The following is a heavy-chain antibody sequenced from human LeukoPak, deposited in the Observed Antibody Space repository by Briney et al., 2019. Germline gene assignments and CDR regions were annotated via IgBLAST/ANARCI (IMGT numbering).Heavy chain of an antibody. CDR1: GYTFTSYG. CDR3: AKDFRDGFGELSFDS. CDR2: ISAYNGNT. D-gene: IGHD3-10*01. V-gene: IGHV1-18*01. J-gene: IGHJ4*02. Sequence: ASVKVSCKASGYTFTSYGISWVRQAPGQGLEWMGWISAYNGNTNYAQKLQGRVTMTTDTSTSTAYMELRSLRSDDTAVYYCAKDFRDGFGELSFDSWGQGTLVTVSP.